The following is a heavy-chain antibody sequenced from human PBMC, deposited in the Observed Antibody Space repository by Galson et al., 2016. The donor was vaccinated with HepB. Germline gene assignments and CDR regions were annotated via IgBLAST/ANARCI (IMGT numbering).Heavy chain of an antibody. V-gene: IGHV3-21*01. D-gene: IGHD5-18*01. CDR2: ITSSTNYR. Sequence: SLRLSCAASGFTFSNYGMSWVRQAPGKGLEWVSSITSSTNYRYYADSVKGRFTISRDNAKNSLYLQMNSLRAEDTAIYYCARDLRYSYGYEEVYFDCWGQGTLVTVSS. J-gene: IGHJ4*02. CDR3: ARDLRYSYGYEEVYFDC. CDR1: GFTFSNYG.